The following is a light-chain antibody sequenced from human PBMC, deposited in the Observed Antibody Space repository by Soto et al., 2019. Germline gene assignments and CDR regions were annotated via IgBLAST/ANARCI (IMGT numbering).Light chain of an antibody. Sequence: QSALTQPASVSGSPGQSITISCTGTNSDVGRYKLVSWYQQHPGKAPKLMIFDVTDRPSGVSNRFSGSKSGNTASLTISGLQAEDEADDYCSSYTTSSTLIFGGGTKLTVL. CDR3: SSYTTSSTLI. CDR2: DVT. J-gene: IGLJ2*01. CDR1: NSDVGRYKL. V-gene: IGLV2-14*03.